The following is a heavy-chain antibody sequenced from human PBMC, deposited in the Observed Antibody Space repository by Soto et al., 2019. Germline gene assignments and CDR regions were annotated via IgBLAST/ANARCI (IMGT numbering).Heavy chain of an antibody. V-gene: IGHV3-30*03. D-gene: IGHD6-19*01. CDR3: AIYSSGWYPLDY. CDR2: ISYDGSNK. J-gene: IGHJ4*02. CDR1: GFTFSSYG. Sequence: QVQLVESRGGVVQPGRSLRLSCAASGFTFSSYGMHWVRQAPGKGLEWVAVISYDGSNKYYADSVKGRFTISRDNSKNTLYLQMNSLRAEDTAVYYCAIYSSGWYPLDYWGQGTLVTVSS.